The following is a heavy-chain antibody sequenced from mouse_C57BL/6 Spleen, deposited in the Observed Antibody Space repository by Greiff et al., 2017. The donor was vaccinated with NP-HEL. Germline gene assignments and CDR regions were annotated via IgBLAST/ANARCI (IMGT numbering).Heavy chain of an antibody. V-gene: IGHV5-6*02. CDR2: ISSGGSYT. D-gene: IGHD1-1*01. CDR1: GFTFSSYG. CDR3: ARPYGSSYVDY. Sequence: DVKLVESGGDLVKPGGSLKLSCAASGFTFSSYGMSWVRQTPDKRLEWVATISSGGSYTYYPDSVKGRFTISRDNAKNTLYLQMSSLKSEDTAMYYCARPYGSSYVDYWGQGTSVTVSS. J-gene: IGHJ4*01.